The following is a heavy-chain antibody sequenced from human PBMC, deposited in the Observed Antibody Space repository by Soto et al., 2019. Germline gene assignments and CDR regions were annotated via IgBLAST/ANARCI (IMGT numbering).Heavy chain of an antibody. CDR2: INSHGGSK. J-gene: IGHJ5*02. D-gene: IGHD3-3*01. CDR1: GDTFTSYY. Sequence: ASVKVSCKAPGDTFTSYYLNWVRQAPGQGLEWMGVINSHGGSKKYAQKFQGRITMTRDTSRSTVYMELSSLRSDDTAIYYCARSSGGNFGIIIEGSNWFDPWGQGTLVTVSS. CDR3: ARSSGGNFGIIIEGSNWFDP. V-gene: IGHV1-46*01.